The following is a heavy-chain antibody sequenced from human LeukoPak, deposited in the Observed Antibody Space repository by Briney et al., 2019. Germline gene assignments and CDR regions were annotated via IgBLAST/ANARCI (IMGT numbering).Heavy chain of an antibody. Sequence: GASVKVSCKASGYTFTGYYMHWVRQAPGQGLEWMGWINPNSGGTNYAQKFQGRVTMTRDTSISTAYMELSRLRSDDTAVYYCARSGDCSSTSCYTFILRGYWFDPWGQGTLVTVSS. D-gene: IGHD2-2*02. V-gene: IGHV1-2*02. CDR3: ARSGDCSSTSCYTFILRGYWFDP. CDR1: GYTFTGYY. J-gene: IGHJ5*02. CDR2: INPNSGGT.